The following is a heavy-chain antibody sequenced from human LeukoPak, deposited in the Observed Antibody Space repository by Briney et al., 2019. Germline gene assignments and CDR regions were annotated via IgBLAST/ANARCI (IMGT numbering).Heavy chain of an antibody. D-gene: IGHD6-6*01. CDR2: IRSTANGYAT. CDR3: ARERYIQQRGIAARPLDY. CDR1: GFTFSSYW. J-gene: IGHJ4*02. Sequence: GGSLRLSCAASGFTFSSYWMSWVRQAPGKGLEWVGRIRSTANGYATAYAASVKGRFTISRDDSKNTAYLQMDSLKTEDTAVYYCARERYIQQRGIAARPLDYWGQGTLVTVSS. V-gene: IGHV3-73*01.